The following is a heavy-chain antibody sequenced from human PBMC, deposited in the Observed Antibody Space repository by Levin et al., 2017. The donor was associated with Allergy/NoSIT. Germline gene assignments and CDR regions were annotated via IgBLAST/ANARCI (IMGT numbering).Heavy chain of an antibody. Sequence: PGGSLRLSCAASGFTFSSYGMHWVRQAPGKGLEWVAIISYDGGNKYYADSVKGRFTISRDNSKNTLYLQMNSLRVDDTAVYYGAKDLRSGRQPGWAAFDIWGQGTMVTVSS. D-gene: IGHD1-26*01. V-gene: IGHV3-30*18. CDR2: ISYDGGNK. CDR1: GFTFSSYG. CDR3: AKDLRSGRQPGWAAFDI. J-gene: IGHJ3*02.